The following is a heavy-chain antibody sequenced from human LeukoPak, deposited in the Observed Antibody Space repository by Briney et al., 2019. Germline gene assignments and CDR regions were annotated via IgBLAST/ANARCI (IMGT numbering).Heavy chain of an antibody. V-gene: IGHV4-34*01. Sequence: SETLSLTCAVYGGSFSGYYWSWIRRPPGKGLEWIGEINHSGSTNYNPSLKSRVTISVDTSKNQFSLKLSSVTAADTAVYYCARGALERRVRHDAFDIWGQGTMVTVSS. CDR3: ARGALERRVRHDAFDI. J-gene: IGHJ3*02. D-gene: IGHD1-1*01. CDR2: INHSGST. CDR1: GGSFSGYY.